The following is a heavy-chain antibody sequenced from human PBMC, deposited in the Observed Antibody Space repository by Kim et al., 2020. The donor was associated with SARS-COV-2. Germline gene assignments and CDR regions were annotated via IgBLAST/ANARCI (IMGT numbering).Heavy chain of an antibody. J-gene: IGHJ6*02. D-gene: IGHD3-10*01. CDR3: ARGRRNGSGRYYYYGMDV. V-gene: IGHV4-4*02. Sequence: SETLSLTCAVSGGSISSSNWWSWVRQPPGKGLEWIGEIYHSGSTNYNPSLKSRVTISVDKSKNQFSLKLSSVTAADTAVYYCARGRRNGSGRYYYYGMDVWGHGTTVTVSS. CDR1: GGSISSSNW. CDR2: IYHSGST.